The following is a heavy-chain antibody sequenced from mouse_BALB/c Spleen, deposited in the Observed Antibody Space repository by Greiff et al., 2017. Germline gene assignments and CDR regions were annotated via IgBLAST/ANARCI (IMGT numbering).Heavy chain of an antibody. J-gene: IGHJ4*01. CDR2: INPSTGYT. CDR1: GYTFTSYW. V-gene: IGHV1-7*01. D-gene: IGHD2-1*01. CDR3: AREGNYNAMDY. Sequence: QVHVKQSGAELAKPGASVKMSCKASGYTFTSYWMHWVKQRPGQGLEWIGYINPSTGYTEYNQKFKDKATLTADKSSSTAYMQLSSLTSEDSAVYYCAREGNYNAMDYWGQGTSVTVSS.